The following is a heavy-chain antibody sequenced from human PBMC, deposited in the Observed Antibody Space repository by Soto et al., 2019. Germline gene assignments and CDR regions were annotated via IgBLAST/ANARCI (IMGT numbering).Heavy chain of an antibody. CDR2: IFPGDSDT. CDR1: GYTFTTYW. Sequence: PGESLKISCKGSGYTFTTYWIGWVRQMPGKGLEWMGTIFPGDSDTRYSPSFQGHVTISADKSTGTAYLQWRSLAASDTGLYYCARVXRVTVIRDYFHFFDLDVWGQGTTVTVSS. V-gene: IGHV5-51*01. CDR3: ARVXRVTVIRDYFHFFDLDV. J-gene: IGHJ6*01. D-gene: IGHD2-21*02.